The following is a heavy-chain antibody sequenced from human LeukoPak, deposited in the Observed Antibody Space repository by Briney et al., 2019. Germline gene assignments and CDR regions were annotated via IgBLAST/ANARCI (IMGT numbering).Heavy chain of an antibody. J-gene: IGHJ4*02. D-gene: IGHD6-13*01. V-gene: IGHV4-59*01. CDR1: GGSISSYY. CDR2: ISYSGST. Sequence: PSGTLSLTCTVSGGSISSYYWNWIRQPPGKGLEWIGYISYSGSTNYNPSLKSRVTISVDTSKNQFSLKLSSVTAADTAVYYCARAGGYSSSPSMWGQGTLVTVSS. CDR3: ARAGGYSSSPSM.